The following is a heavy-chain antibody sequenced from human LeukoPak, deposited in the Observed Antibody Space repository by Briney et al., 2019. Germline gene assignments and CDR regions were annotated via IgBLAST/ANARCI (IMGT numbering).Heavy chain of an antibody. D-gene: IGHD2-15*01. V-gene: IGHV4-30-2*01. CDR2: IYHSGGT. CDR1: GGSLSSGGYC. Sequence: SQTLSLTCAGSGGSLSSGGYCWGWIRQPPGKGLEWIGYIYHSGGTYYNPSLKSRVTISVDRYKNQFSLKLSSVTAADTAVYYCARGLLSSARLSWFDPWGQGTLVTVSS. CDR3: ARGLLSSARLSWFDP. J-gene: IGHJ5*02.